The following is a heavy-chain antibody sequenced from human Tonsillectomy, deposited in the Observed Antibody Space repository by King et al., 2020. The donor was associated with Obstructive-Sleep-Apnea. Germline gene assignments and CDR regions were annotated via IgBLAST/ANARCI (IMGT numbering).Heavy chain of an antibody. CDR2: IYYSGST. V-gene: IGHV4-59*01. D-gene: IGHD2-2*01. J-gene: IGHJ1*01. Sequence: QLQESGPGLVKPSETLSLTCTVSGGPISTYYWSWIRQPPGKGLEWIGYIYYSGSTNYNPSLKSRVTISVDTSENQFSLKLSSVTAAATAVYYCARTGVVPAADFQHWGQGTLVTVSS. CDR1: GGPISTYY. CDR3: ARTGVVPAADFQH.